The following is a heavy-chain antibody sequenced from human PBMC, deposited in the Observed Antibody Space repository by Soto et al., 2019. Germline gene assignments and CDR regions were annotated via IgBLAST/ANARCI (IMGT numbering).Heavy chain of an antibody. CDR2: IYYSGST. D-gene: IGHD3-10*01. J-gene: IGHJ5*02. CDR3: ARVPWSQGLFDP. Sequence: QVQLQESGPGLVKPSETLSLTCTVSGGSISSYYWSWIRQPPGKGLEWIGYIYYSGSTNYNPSLQGRVTISGHTAKNHFSLKLGSVTVADTSVYYCARVPWSQGLFDPWGQGTLVTVSS. V-gene: IGHV4-59*01. CDR1: GGSISSYY.